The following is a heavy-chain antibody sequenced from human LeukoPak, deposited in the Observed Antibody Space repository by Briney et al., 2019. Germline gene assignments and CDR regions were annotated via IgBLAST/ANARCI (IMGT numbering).Heavy chain of an antibody. CDR1: GFTFSSYA. J-gene: IGHJ4*02. CDR3: AKGAYDFLEIAYFDY. Sequence: GGSLRLSCVVSGFTFSSYAMNWVRQAPGQGLEWVSGITGSGGSTYYADSVKGRFTISGDNSKNTLYLQMNSLGAEDTAIYYCAKGAYDFLEIAYFDYWGQGALVTVSS. D-gene: IGHD3-3*01. V-gene: IGHV3-23*01. CDR2: ITGSGGST.